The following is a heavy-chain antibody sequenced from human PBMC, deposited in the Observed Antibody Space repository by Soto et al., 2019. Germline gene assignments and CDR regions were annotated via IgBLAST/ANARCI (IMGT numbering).Heavy chain of an antibody. J-gene: IGHJ6*01. CDR1: GGTFTTYA. Sequence: QVQLVQSGAEVKKPGSSVRVSCQASGGTFTTYAFNWVRQAPGQGLEWMGGIIPMYNKPNYAPNFLGRVTISADAYTSTAYMELTTRISEDTAVYSCARGYSGGYYYAMGFWWQCTTVTVSS. CDR3: ARGYSGGYYYAMGF. CDR2: IIPMYNKP. D-gene: IGHD4-4*01. V-gene: IGHV1-69*01.